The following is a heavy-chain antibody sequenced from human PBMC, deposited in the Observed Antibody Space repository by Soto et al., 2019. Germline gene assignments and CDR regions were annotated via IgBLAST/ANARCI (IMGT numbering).Heavy chain of an antibody. CDR1: LFPFSSYA. J-gene: IGHJ4*02. CDR3: ARAKGKRLLFAY. D-gene: IGHD3-16*01. CDR2: ISGSGGST. V-gene: IGHV3-23*01. Sequence: GSLRLSCAASLFPFSSYAMSWVRQAPGKGLECGSAISGSGGSTYDADSGKVRVNISRHKSKNTLYLHMNSLRAEDAGVYYCARAKGKRLLFAYWGQGT.